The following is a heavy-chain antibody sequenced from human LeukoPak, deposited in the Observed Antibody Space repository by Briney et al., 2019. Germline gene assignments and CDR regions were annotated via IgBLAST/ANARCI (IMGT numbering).Heavy chain of an antibody. CDR1: VYTPGDYA. J-gene: IGHJ4*02. CDR2: IRSKADGGTT. CDR3: TREWAITMVRGVIGDY. Sequence: PGGSLRLSCTASVYTPGDYAMSCVRQAPGKGLEWGGFIRSKADGGTTEYAASVKGRFTISRDDSKSIAYLQMNSLKTEDTAVYYCTREWAITMVRGVIGDYWGQGTLVTASS. V-gene: IGHV3-49*04. D-gene: IGHD3-10*01.